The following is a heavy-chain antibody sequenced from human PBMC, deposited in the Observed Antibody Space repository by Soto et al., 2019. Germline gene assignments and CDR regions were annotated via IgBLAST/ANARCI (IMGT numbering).Heavy chain of an antibody. CDR2: IYYSGST. V-gene: IGHV4-31*03. D-gene: IGHD5-12*01. CDR3: ARSGVHTVATIPDYFDY. CDR1: GGSISSGGYY. J-gene: IGHJ4*02. Sequence: SETLSLTCTVSGGSISSGGYYWSWIRQHPGKGLEWIGYIYYSGSTYYNPSLKSRVTISVDTSKNQFSLKLSSVTAADTAVYYCARSGVHTVATIPDYFDYWGQGTLVTVSS.